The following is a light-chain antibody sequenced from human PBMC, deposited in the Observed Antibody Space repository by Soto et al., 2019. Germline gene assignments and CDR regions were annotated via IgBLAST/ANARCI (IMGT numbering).Light chain of an antibody. CDR2: DAS. CDR3: QQYNNWPLYT. J-gene: IGKJ2*01. Sequence: IVMTQSPATLSVSPGERATLSCRASRSVSSNLAWYQQKPGQAPRLLIYDASTRATDIPARFSGSGSGTEFTLTISSLQSEDFAVYFCQQYNNWPLYTFGQGTKLEIK. CDR1: RSVSSN. V-gene: IGKV3-15*01.